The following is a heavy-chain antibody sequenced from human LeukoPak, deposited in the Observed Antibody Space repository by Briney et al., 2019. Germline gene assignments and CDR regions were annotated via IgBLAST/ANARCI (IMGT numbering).Heavy chain of an antibody. CDR2: FDPEDGET. CDR3: AADSSGYYYPGY. CDR1: GYTLTELS. J-gene: IGHJ4*02. V-gene: IGHV1-24*01. Sequence: ASVTVSCKVSGYTLTELSMHWVRQAPGKGLEWMGGFDPEDGETIYAQKFQGRVTMTEDTSTDTAYMELSSLRSEDTAVYYCAADSSGYYYPGYGGQGTLVTVPS. D-gene: IGHD3-22*01.